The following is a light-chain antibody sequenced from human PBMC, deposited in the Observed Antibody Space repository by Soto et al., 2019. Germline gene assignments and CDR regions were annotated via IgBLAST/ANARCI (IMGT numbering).Light chain of an antibody. CDR1: QSVSSN. Sequence: IVMTQSPATLSVSPGERATLSCRASQSVSSNVAWYQQKPGQAPRLLIYGAYTRAAGVPARFSGSGSGTEFTLTITSLQSEDIALYYCQQYNIWPPITFGQGTRLEIK. J-gene: IGKJ5*01. V-gene: IGKV3-15*01. CDR3: QQYNIWPPIT. CDR2: GAY.